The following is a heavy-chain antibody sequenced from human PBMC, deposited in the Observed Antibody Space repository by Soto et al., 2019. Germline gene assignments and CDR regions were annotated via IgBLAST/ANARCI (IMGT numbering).Heavy chain of an antibody. CDR1: GFTFSSYG. J-gene: IGHJ4*02. V-gene: IGHV3-33*01. CDR2: IWYDGSNK. CDR3: ARDRDRGVVVVAATLGY. Sequence: QVQLVESGGGVVQPGRSLRLSCAASGFTFSSYGMHWVHQAPGKGLEWVAVIWYDGSNKYYADSVKGRFTISRDNSKNTLYLQMNSLRAEDTAVYYCARDRDRGVVVVAATLGYWGQGTLVTVSS. D-gene: IGHD2-15*01.